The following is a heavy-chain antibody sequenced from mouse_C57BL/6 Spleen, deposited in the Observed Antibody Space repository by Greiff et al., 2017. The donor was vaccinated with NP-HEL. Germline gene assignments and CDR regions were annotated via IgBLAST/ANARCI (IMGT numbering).Heavy chain of an antibody. CDR1: GFNIKDYY. J-gene: IGHJ4*01. CDR2: IDPEDGET. Sequence: VQLKESGAELVKPGASVKLSCTASGFNIKDYYMHWVKQRTEQGLEWIGRIDPEDGETKYAPKFQGKATITADTSSNTAYLQLSSLTSEDTAVYYCAREGYYGSSYPRVYAMDYWGQGTSVTVSS. CDR3: AREGYYGSSYPRVYAMDY. D-gene: IGHD1-1*01. V-gene: IGHV14-2*01.